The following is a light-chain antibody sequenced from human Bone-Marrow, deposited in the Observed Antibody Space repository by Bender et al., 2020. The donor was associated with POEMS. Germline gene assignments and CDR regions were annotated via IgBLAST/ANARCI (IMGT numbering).Light chain of an antibody. Sequence: QAALTQPASVSGSPGQSITISCTGSSSDIGSHNFVSWYQQHPGKAPRLLISAVTQRPSGVSYRFSGSKSGSTASLTISGLRAEDEATYYCCSYTTDVVFGGGTKLTVL. J-gene: IGLJ2*01. CDR3: CSYTTDVV. CDR1: SSDIGSHNF. V-gene: IGLV2-23*02. CDR2: AVT.